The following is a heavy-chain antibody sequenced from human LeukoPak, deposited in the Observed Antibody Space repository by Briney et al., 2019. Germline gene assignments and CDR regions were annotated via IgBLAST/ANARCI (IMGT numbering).Heavy chain of an antibody. D-gene: IGHD3-22*01. CDR1: GFTFDDYA. J-gene: IGHJ4*02. V-gene: IGHV3-9*01. CDR3: AKEGGRGYDSSGYYI. Sequence: GGSLRLSCAVSGFTFDDYAMHWVRQVPGKGLEWVSGINWNSDSIGYADSVKGRFTTSRDNAKNSLYLQMNSLRAEDTAVYYCAKEGGRGYDSSGYYIWGQGTLVTVSS. CDR2: INWNSDSI.